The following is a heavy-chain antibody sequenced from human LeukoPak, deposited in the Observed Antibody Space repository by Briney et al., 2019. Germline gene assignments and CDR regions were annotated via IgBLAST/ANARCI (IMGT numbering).Heavy chain of an antibody. V-gene: IGHV1-58*02. Sequence: SVKVSCKASGFTFTSSAMQWVRQARGQRLEWIGWFVVGSGNTKYAEKFQERVTITRDMSTNTAYMQLSSLRSEDTAVYYCAADQSAAGSYYYDSSGPAFAFDIWGQGTMVTVSS. CDR3: AADQSAAGSYYYDSSGPAFAFDI. J-gene: IGHJ3*02. D-gene: IGHD3-22*01. CDR2: FVVGSGNT. CDR1: GFTFTSSA.